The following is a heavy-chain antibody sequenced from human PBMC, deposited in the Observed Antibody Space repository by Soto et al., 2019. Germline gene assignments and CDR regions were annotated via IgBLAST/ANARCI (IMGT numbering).Heavy chain of an antibody. CDR1: GYSFTGYG. CDR3: ARGMRYYYGMDV. J-gene: IGHJ6*02. CDR2: IDPSDSYT. V-gene: IGHV5-10-1*01. Sequence: XECLRISFKGSGYSFTGYGISWVRQIPGKGLEWMGRIDPSDSYTNYSPSFQGHVTISADKSISTAYLQWSSLKASDTAMYYCARGMRYYYGMDVWGQGTTVTVSS.